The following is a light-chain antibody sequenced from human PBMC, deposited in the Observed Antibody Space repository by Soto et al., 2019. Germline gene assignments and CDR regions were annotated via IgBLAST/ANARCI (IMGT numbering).Light chain of an antibody. J-gene: IGLJ1*01. V-gene: IGLV2-14*01. CDR3: SSYTSGNSLYV. Sequence: QSVLTQPASVSGSPGQSITISCTGTSSDVGGYNYVSWYQQHPGKAPKLMIYEVSNRPSGVSNRFSGSKSGNTASLTISGLQAEDEADYYCSSYTSGNSLYVFGTGTKV. CDR2: EVS. CDR1: SSDVGGYNY.